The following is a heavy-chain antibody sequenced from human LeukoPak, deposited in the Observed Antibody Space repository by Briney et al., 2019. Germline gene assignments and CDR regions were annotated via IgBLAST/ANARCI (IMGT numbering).Heavy chain of an antibody. CDR3: ARATTMVRGVGMSWFDP. D-gene: IGHD3-10*01. CDR1: GGTFSSYA. CDR2: IIPIFGTA. V-gene: IGHV1-69*06. J-gene: IGHJ5*02. Sequence: GSSVKVSCKASGGTFSSYAISWVRQAPGQGLEWMGGIIPIFGTANYAQKFQGRVTITADKSTSTAYMELSSLRSEDTAVYYCARATTMVRGVGMSWFDPWGQGTLVTVSS.